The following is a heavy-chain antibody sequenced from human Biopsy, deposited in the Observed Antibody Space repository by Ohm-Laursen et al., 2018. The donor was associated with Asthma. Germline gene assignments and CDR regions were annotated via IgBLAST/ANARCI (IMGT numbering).Heavy chain of an antibody. CDR1: GGTFNAYV. J-gene: IGHJ4*02. CDR2: INPVFGTT. V-gene: IGHV1-69*13. Sequence: ASVKVSCKSLGGTFNAYVIGWVRQAPGQGLEWMGGINPVFGTTTYPQKFQDRVTITADDSTSTVYMELSSLRSEDTAVYYCARKAGSCISRTCYSLDFWGQGTLVTVSS. CDR3: ARKAGSCISRTCYSLDF. D-gene: IGHD2-2*01.